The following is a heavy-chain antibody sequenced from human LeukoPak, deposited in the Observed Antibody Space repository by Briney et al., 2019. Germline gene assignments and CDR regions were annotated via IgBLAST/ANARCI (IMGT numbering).Heavy chain of an antibody. CDR1: GYTFTGYY. CDR2: INPNSGRT. Sequence: GASVKVSCKASGYTFTGYYMHWVRQAPGQGLEWVGWINPNSGRTNYAQKFQGRVTMTGDTSISTAYMELTRLTSEDTAVYYCARGNYYDSSAYSGVRLFDYWGEGTLVTVSS. CDR3: ARGNYYDSSAYSGVRLFDY. J-gene: IGHJ4*02. D-gene: IGHD3-22*01. V-gene: IGHV1-2*02.